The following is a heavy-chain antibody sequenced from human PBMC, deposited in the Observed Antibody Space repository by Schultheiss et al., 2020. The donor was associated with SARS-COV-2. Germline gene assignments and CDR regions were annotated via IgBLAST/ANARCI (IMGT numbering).Heavy chain of an antibody. CDR2: IKQDGSEK. CDR1: GFTFSSYW. CDR3: ARGSYSSSWYRGFSFDY. Sequence: GGSLRLSCAASGFTFSSYWMHWVRQAPGKGLEWVANIKQDGSEKYYVDSVKGRFTISRDNAKNSLYLQMNSLRAEDTAVYYCARGSYSSSWYRGFSFDYWGQGTLVTVSS. D-gene: IGHD6-13*01. J-gene: IGHJ4*02. V-gene: IGHV3-7*01.